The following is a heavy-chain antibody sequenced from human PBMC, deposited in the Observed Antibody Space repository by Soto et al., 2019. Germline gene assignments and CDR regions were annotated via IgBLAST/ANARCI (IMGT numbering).Heavy chain of an antibody. D-gene: IGHD1-26*01. CDR2: IYYSGST. CDR3: ARPSGSYLYYFDY. CDR1: GGSISSSSYY. V-gene: IGHV4-39*01. J-gene: IGHJ4*02. Sequence: PSETLSRTCTVSGGSISSSSYYWGWIRQPPGKGLEWIGSIYYSGSTYYNPSLKSRVTISVDTSKNQFSLKLSSVTAADTAVYYCARPSGSYLYYFDYWGQGTLVTVSS.